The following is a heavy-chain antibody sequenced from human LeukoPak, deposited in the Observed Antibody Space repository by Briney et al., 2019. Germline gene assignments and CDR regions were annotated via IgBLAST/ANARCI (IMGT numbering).Heavy chain of an antibody. CDR2: ISYSGST. D-gene: IGHD4-23*01. J-gene: IGHJ4*02. CDR1: GGSISSYY. Sequence: SETLSLTCTVAGGSISSYYWSWVRQPPGKGLEWIGDISYSGSTNCNPSFKSRVTISVDTSKNQFSLKLSSVTAADTAMYYCARLIRWPHYYLDYWGQGNLVTVSS. CDR3: ARLIRWPHYYLDY. V-gene: IGHV4-59*08.